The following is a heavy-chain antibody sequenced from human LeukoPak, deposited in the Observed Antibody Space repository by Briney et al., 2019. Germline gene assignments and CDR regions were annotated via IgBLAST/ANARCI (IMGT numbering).Heavy chain of an antibody. CDR1: GYIFTSYG. V-gene: IGHV1-18*01. CDR3: ASMGYNWNDVGFDY. CDR2: ISAYNGNT. Sequence: GASVKVSCKASGYIFTSYGISWVRQAPGQGLEWMGWISAYNGNTNYAQKLQGRVTMTTDTSTSTAYMELRSLRSDDTAVYYCASMGYNWNDVGFDYWGQGTLVTVSS. D-gene: IGHD1-1*01. J-gene: IGHJ4*02.